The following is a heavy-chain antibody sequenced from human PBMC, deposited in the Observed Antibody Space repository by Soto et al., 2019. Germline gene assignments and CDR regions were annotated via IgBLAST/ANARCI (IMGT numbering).Heavy chain of an antibody. J-gene: IGHJ5*02. CDR3: ARDVNGGGFHP. V-gene: IGHV3-21*01. D-gene: IGHD2-8*01. CDR2: ISSSSSYI. CDR1: GFTFSSYS. Sequence: GSLRLSCAASGFTFSSYSMNWVRQAPGKGLEWVSSISSSSSYIYYADSVKGRFTISRDNAKNSLYLQMNSLRAEDTAVYYCARDVNGGGFHPWGQGTLVTVSS.